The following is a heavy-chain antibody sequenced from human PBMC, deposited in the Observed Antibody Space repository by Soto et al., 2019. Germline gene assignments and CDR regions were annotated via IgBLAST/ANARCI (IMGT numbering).Heavy chain of an antibody. CDR1: GFTFSDSA. Sequence: PGGSLRLSCAASGFTFSDSAMHWVRQASGKGLEWVGRIRSKVNNYATAYAASVKGRFTISRDDSKNTAYLQMNSLKTEDTAVYYCTRFQDPWGQGTLVTVSS. V-gene: IGHV3-73*01. J-gene: IGHJ5*02. CDR2: IRSKVNNYAT. CDR3: TRFQDP.